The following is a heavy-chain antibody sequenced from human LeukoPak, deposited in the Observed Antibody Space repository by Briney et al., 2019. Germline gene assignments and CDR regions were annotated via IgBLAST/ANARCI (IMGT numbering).Heavy chain of an antibody. D-gene: IGHD6-13*01. Sequence: PGRSLRLSCAASGFTFDDYAMHWVRQAPGKGLEWASSISWNSGSIAYADSVKGRFTISRDNAKNSLYLQMNSLRAEDTALYYCAKDSSSSWYRDFDYWGQGTLVTVSS. CDR3: AKDSSSSWYRDFDY. V-gene: IGHV3-9*01. CDR1: GFTFDDYA. CDR2: ISWNSGSI. J-gene: IGHJ4*02.